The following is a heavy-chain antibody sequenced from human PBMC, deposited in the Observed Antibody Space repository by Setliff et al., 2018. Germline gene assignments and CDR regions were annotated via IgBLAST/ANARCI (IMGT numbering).Heavy chain of an antibody. D-gene: IGHD6-13*01. Sequence: PGGSLRLSCVASGITFTSYAMSWVRQAPGKGLEWVSTVSVSGDNTYYTDSVKGRFTTSRDNSKNTVSLQMSSLRAEDTAIYYCAKDIVGYSSTWPKRDYFDYWGQGTLVTVSS. CDR2: VSVSGDNT. CDR3: AKDIVGYSSTWPKRDYFDY. J-gene: IGHJ4*02. CDR1: GITFTSYA. V-gene: IGHV3-23*01.